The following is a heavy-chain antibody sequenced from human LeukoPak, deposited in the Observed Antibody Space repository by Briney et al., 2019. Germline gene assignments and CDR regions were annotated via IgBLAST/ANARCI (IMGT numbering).Heavy chain of an antibody. V-gene: IGHV3-11*01. Sequence: GSLRLSCAASGFTFSDYYMSWIRQAPGKGLEWVSYISSSGSTIYYADSVKGRFTISRDNAKDSLYLQMNSLRAEDTAVYYCARAVSGGLYYYYYMDVWGKGTTVTVSS. D-gene: IGHD3-10*01. CDR1: GFTFSDYY. J-gene: IGHJ6*03. CDR3: ARAVSGGLYYYYYMDV. CDR2: ISSSGSTI.